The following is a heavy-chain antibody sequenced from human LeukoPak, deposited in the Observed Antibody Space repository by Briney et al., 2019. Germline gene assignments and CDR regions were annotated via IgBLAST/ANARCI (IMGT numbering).Heavy chain of an antibody. Sequence: ASVKVSCKASGGTFSSYAITWVRQAPGQGLEWMGWISTYNGDTKYAQKFQGRVTISTDTSTSTAYMELRSLRSDDTAVYYCARDPSNTSGWYIYFDYWGQGTLVTVSS. CDR1: GGTFSSYA. V-gene: IGHV1-18*01. CDR2: ISTYNGDT. CDR3: ARDPSNTSGWYIYFDY. D-gene: IGHD6-19*01. J-gene: IGHJ4*02.